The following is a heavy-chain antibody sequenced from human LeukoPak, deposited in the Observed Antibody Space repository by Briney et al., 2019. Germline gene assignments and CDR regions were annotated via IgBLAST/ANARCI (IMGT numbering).Heavy chain of an antibody. V-gene: IGHV4-59*01. CDR3: ARLYSSSSFDY. D-gene: IGHD6-6*01. J-gene: IGHJ4*02. CDR2: IYYSGST. Sequence: SETLSLTCTVSGGSISSYFWSWIRQPPGEGLEWIGYIYYSGSTNYNPSLKSRVTISVDTSKNQFSLKLSSVTAADTAVYYCARLYSSSSFDYWGQGTLVTVSS. CDR1: GGSISSYF.